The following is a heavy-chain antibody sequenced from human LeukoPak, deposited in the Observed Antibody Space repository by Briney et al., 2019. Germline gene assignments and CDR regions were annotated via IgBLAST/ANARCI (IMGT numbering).Heavy chain of an antibody. CDR2: IYYSGST. J-gene: IGHJ4*02. D-gene: IGHD3-3*01. CDR1: GGSISSYY. V-gene: IGHV4-59*01. Sequence: PSETLSLTCTVSGGSISSYYWSWIRQPPGKGLEWIGYIYYSGSTNYNPSLKSRVTISVDTSKNQFSLKLSSVTAADTAVYYCAKDGVVEDYWGQGTLVTVSS. CDR3: AKDGVVEDY.